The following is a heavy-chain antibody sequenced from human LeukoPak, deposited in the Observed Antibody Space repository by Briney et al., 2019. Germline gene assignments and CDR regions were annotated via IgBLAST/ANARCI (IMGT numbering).Heavy chain of an antibody. D-gene: IGHD5-12*01. J-gene: IGHJ5*02. V-gene: IGHV4-59*01. CDR2: IYYSGST. Sequence: PSETLSLTCTVSGGSISSYYWSWIRQPPGKGLEWIGYIYYSGSTNYNPSLKSRVTISVDTSKNQFSLKLSSVTAADTAAYYCARGQATIDSNWFDPWGQGTLVTVSS. CDR1: GGSISSYY. CDR3: ARGQATIDSNWFDP.